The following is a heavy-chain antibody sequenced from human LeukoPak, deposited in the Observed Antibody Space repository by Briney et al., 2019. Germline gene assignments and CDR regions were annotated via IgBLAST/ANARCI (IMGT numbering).Heavy chain of an antibody. CDR2: INPDGSLR. CDR1: TFTLNTYW. V-gene: IGHV3-7*01. CDR3: ATSQSFAFGI. Sequence: EGSLRLSCAGSTFTLNTYWMTWARQAPGKGLEWLASINPDGSLRNFGDSVKGRFTISRDNAKDSVYLQMNSLRVEDTAVYYCATSQSFAFGIWGQGTMVTVSS. J-gene: IGHJ3*02.